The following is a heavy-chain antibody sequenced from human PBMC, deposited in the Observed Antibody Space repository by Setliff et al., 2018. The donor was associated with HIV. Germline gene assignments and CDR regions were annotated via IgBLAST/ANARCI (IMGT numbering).Heavy chain of an antibody. Sequence: SETLSLTCTVSGGSISRSSYYWGWIRQPPGKALEWLGIVYYTGSTNYNPSLKSRVAMSVDTSRNQFPLKLTSVTAADTAVYYCARRPIKVYGPFDSWGPGTLVTVSS. V-gene: IGHV4-39*01. CDR3: ARRPIKVYGPFDS. D-gene: IGHD6-6*01. CDR2: VYYTGST. J-gene: IGHJ4*02. CDR1: GGSISRSSYY.